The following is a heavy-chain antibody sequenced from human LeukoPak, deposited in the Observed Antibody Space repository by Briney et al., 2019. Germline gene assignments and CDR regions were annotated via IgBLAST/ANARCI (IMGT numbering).Heavy chain of an antibody. Sequence: RTGGSLRLSCAASGFTFSSYAMSWVRQAPGKGLEWVSAISGSGGSTYYADSVKGRFTISRDNSKNTLYLQMNSLRAEDTAVYYCAKDTSHPYYDSSGYTGAFDYWGQGTLVTVSS. V-gene: IGHV3-23*01. J-gene: IGHJ4*02. CDR1: GFTFSSYA. CDR2: ISGSGGST. CDR3: AKDTSHPYYDSSGYTGAFDY. D-gene: IGHD3-22*01.